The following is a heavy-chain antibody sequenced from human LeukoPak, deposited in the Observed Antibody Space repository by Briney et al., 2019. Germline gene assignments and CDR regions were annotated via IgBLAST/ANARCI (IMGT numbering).Heavy chain of an antibody. J-gene: IGHJ4*02. CDR3: AKEQTSSGYFDY. CDR1: GFTFNSYA. D-gene: IGHD3-10*01. V-gene: IGHV3-23*01. CDR2: ISGNGGRT. Sequence: GGSLRLSCAASGFTFNSYAMSWVRQAPEKGLEWVAAISGNGGRTYYRDSVKGRFTISRDNPKNTLYLLMNSLSAEDTALYYCAKEQTSSGYFDYWGQGTLVTVSS.